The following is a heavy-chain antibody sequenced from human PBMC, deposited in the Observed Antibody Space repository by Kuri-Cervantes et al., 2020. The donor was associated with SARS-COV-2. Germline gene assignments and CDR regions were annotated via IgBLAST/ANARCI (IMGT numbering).Heavy chain of an antibody. CDR1: GFTFSTYS. CDR2: INSDGSTT. CDR3: ARDPVPQALPYYYYYMDV. J-gene: IGHJ6*03. Sequence: GGSLRLSCAASGFTFSTYSMHWVRQAPGKGLVWVSRINSDGSTTSYADSVKGRFTISRDNAKNSLYLQMNSLRAEDTAVYYCARDPVPQALPYYYYYMDVWGKGTTVTVSS. V-gene: IGHV3-74*01.